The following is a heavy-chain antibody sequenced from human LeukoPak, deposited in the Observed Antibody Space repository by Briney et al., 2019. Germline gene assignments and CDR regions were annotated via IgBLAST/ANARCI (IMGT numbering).Heavy chain of an antibody. V-gene: IGHV4-31*03. Sequence: PSETLSLTCTVSGGSISSGGYCWSWIRQHPGKGLEWIGYIYYSGSTYYNPSLKSRVTISVDTSKNQFSLKLSSVTAADTAVYYCASNFNYYDSSGYRYWGQGTLVTVSS. CDR2: IYYSGST. D-gene: IGHD3-22*01. J-gene: IGHJ4*02. CDR3: ASNFNYYDSSGYRY. CDR1: GGSISSGGYC.